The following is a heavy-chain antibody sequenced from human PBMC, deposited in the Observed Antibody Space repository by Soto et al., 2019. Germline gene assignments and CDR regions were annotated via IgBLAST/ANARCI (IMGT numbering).Heavy chain of an antibody. V-gene: IGHV3-30*18. CDR2: ISYDGSNK. Sequence: QVQLVESGGGVVQPGRSLRLSCAASGFTFSSYGMHWVRQAPGKGLEWVAVISYDGSNKYYADSVKGRFTISRDNSENTLYLQMNSLRAEDTAVYYCANLGGYYYYYGMDVWGQGTTVTVSS. J-gene: IGHJ6*02. CDR3: ANLGGYYYYYGMDV. CDR1: GFTFSSYG.